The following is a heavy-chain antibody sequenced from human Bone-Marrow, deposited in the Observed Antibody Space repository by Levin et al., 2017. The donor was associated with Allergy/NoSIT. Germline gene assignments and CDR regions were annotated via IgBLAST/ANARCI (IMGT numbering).Heavy chain of an antibody. CDR1: GFTFSSYK. CDR3: ARNTIFGRGMDV. J-gene: IGHJ6*02. V-gene: IGHV3-21*01. CDR2: ITYNSGDDT. Sequence: GESLKISCEASGFTFSSYKINWVRQAPGKGLEWVSLITYNSGDDTYYADSVKGRFTISRDNAKNSVFLQMNSLRAEDTAVYYCARNTIFGRGMDVWGQGTTVTISS. D-gene: IGHD3-3*01.